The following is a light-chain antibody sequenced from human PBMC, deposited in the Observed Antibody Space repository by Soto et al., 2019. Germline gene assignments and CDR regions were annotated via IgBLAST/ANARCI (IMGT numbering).Light chain of an antibody. J-gene: IGLJ1*01. Sequence: QSALTQPASVSGSPGQSITISCTGTSSDVGSYNLVSWYQQQPGKAPKLMIYEGSKRPSGVSNRFSGSKSGNTASLTISGLRAEDEADYYCCSYAGSSTDVFGTGTKVPVL. CDR3: CSYAGSSTDV. V-gene: IGLV2-23*01. CDR2: EGS. CDR1: SSDVGSYNL.